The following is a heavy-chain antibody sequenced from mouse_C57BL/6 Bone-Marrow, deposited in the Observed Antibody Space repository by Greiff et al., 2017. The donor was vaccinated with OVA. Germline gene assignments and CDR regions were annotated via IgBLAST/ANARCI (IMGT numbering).Heavy chain of an antibody. CDR3: VRGTRDY. CDR2: IRSKSNNYAT. V-gene: IGHV10-1*01. J-gene: IGHJ4*01. D-gene: IGHD3-3*01. CDR1: GFSFNTYA. Sequence: EVQGVESGGGLVQPKGSLELSCAASGFSFNTYAMNWVSQAPGKGLEWVARIRSKSNNYATYYADSVKDRVTISRDDSERMLCLQMNNLKTEDTAMYYCVRGTRDYWGQGTSVTVSS.